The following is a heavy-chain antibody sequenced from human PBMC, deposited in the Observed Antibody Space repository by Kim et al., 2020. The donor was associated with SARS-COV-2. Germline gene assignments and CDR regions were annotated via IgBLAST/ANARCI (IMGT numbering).Heavy chain of an antibody. CDR3: ASHYYDSSGYHAFDI. D-gene: IGHD3-22*01. CDR2: IYYSGST. CDR1: GGSISSYY. J-gene: IGHJ3*02. Sequence: SETLSLTCTVSGGSISSYYWSWIRQPPGKGLEWIGYIYYSGSTNYNPSLKSRVTISTSKNQFSLKLSSVTAADTAVYYCASHYYDSSGYHAFDIWGQGTMVTVSS. V-gene: IGHV4-59*08.